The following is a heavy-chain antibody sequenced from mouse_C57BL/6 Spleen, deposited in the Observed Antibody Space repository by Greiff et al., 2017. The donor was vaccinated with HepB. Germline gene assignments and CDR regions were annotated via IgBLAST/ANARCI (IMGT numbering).Heavy chain of an antibody. CDR2: IYPGDGDT. CDR1: GYAFSSSW. V-gene: IGHV1-82*01. D-gene: IGHD2-2*01. Sequence: VQLQQSGPELVKPGASVKISCKASGYAFSSSWMNWVKQRPGTGLEWIGRIYPGDGDTNYNGKFKGKATLTADKSSSTAYMQLSSLTSEDSAVYFCARNYGYDDYWGQGTTLTVSS. CDR3: ARNYGYDDY. J-gene: IGHJ2*01.